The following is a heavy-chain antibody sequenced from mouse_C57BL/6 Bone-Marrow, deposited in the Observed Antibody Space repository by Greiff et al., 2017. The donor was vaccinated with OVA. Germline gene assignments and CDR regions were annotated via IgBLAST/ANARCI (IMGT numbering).Heavy chain of an antibody. CDR1: GYTFTSYW. J-gene: IGHJ4*01. CDR2: IYPSDSET. D-gene: IGHD2-1*01. Sequence: QVQLQQPGAELVRPGSSVKLSCKASGYTFTSYWMDWVKQRPGQGLEWIGNIYPSDSETHYNQKFKDKATLTVDKSSSTAYMQLSSLTSEDSAVYYCARKGGVWGNPYAMDYWGQGTSVTVSS. V-gene: IGHV1-61*01. CDR3: ARKGGVWGNPYAMDY.